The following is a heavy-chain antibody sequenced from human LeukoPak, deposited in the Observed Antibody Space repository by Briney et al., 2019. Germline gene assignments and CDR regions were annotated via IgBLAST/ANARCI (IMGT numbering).Heavy chain of an antibody. CDR2: INPNSGGT. CDR1: GYTFTNYG. D-gene: IGHD4-23*01. J-gene: IGHJ5*02. Sequence: ASVKVSCKASGYTFTNYGISWVRQAPGQGLEWMGWINPNSGGTNYAQKFQGRVTMTRDMSTSTDYMELNSLRSEDTAVYYCARDNSVEDTAWWFDPWGQGTLVTVSS. CDR3: ARDNSVEDTAWWFDP. V-gene: IGHV1-2*02.